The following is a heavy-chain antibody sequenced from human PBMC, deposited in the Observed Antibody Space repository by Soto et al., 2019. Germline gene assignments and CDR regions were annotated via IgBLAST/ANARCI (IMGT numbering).Heavy chain of an antibody. CDR1: GFTFSSYG. D-gene: IGHD3-22*01. CDR3: AKIPDSSGYYGDRPAIDY. Sequence: GSLRLSCAASGFTFSSYGMHWVRQAPGKGLEWVAVISYDGSNKYYADSVKGRFTISRDNSKNTLYLQMNSLRAEDTAVYYCAKIPDSSGYYGDRPAIDYWGQGTLVTVSS. V-gene: IGHV3-30*18. CDR2: ISYDGSNK. J-gene: IGHJ4*02.